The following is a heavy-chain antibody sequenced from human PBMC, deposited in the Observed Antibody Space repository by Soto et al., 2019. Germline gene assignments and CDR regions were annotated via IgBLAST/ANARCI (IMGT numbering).Heavy chain of an antibody. CDR1: GVTISYGGYS. CDR2: ISHLETT. D-gene: IGHD6-19*01. Sequence: PSETLSLTCTVSGVTISYGGYSWSWIRQSPGKGLEWLGYISHLETTYYNPSFKGRVSLSIDRTRNQFSLSLSSMTAADTAVYYCARGSGRSTGWGTYYFYGMDVWGQGTTVTVSS. J-gene: IGHJ6*02. V-gene: IGHV4-30-2*06. CDR3: ARGSGRSTGWGTYYFYGMDV.